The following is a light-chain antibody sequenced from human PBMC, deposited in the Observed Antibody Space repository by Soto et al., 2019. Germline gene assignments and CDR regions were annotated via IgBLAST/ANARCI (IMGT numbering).Light chain of an antibody. CDR3: QQYNNWPQT. Sequence: TQSPATLSLSPGERATLSCRASQSVSSYLAWYQQKPGQAPRLLIYGASTRATGIPARFSGSGSGTEFTLTISSLQSEDFAVYYCQQYNNWPQTFGQGTKVDIK. J-gene: IGKJ1*01. V-gene: IGKV3-15*01. CDR2: GAS. CDR1: QSVSSY.